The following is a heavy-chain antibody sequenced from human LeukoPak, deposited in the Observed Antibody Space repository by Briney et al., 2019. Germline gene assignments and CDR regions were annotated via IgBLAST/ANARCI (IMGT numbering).Heavy chain of an antibody. Sequence: GGSLRLSCAASGFTVSSNYMSWVRQAPGKGLEWVSVIYSGGSTYYADSVKGRFTISRDDSKNTLYLQMNSLRAEDTAVYYCARDRSLGAETSYGMDVWGQGTTVTVSS. J-gene: IGHJ6*02. D-gene: IGHD1-26*01. CDR3: ARDRSLGAETSYGMDV. V-gene: IGHV3-66*01. CDR2: IYSGGST. CDR1: GFTVSSNY.